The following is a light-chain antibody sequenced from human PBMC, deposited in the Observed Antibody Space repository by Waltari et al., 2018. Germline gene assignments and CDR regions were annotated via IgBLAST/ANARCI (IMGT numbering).Light chain of an antibody. V-gene: IGKV1-8*01. CDR1: ESISTF. Sequence: AIRMTQSPSSFSASTGDRVTITCRASESISTFLAWYQQKPGKAPKLLISGASTLQSGVPSRFSGSGSGTEFTLTITSLQSEDFATYYCQQHFNYPITFAQGTRLEI. CDR2: GAS. CDR3: QQHFNYPIT. J-gene: IGKJ5*01.